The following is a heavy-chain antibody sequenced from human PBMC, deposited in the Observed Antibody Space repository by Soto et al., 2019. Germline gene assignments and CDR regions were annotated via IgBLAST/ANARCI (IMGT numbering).Heavy chain of an antibody. J-gene: IGHJ4*02. D-gene: IGHD5-18*01. Sequence: QVQLVESGGGVVQPGRSLRLSCAASGFTFGDYAIHWVRQAPGKGLEWVAVVSYDGSNTYYADSVKGRFTISRDTSKSTLYLQLKRLRAENTAVYYCAREFFPDRGLDTAAVLGFDFWGQGTLVTVSS. CDR3: AREFFPDRGLDTAAVLGFDF. CDR2: VSYDGSNT. CDR1: GFTFGDYA. V-gene: IGHV3-30-3*01.